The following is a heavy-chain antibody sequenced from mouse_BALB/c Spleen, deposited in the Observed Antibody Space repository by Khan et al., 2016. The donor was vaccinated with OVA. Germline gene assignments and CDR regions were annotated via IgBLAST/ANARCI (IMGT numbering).Heavy chain of an antibody. D-gene: IGHD1-2*01. CDR2: ISYSGST. Sequence: EVQLQEPGPGLVKPSQSLSLTCTVTGYSITSGYGWNWIRQFPGNKLEWMGYISYSGSTNYNPSLKSRISITRYTYKNQFFLQLNSVTTEDTATYYCARTARIKYWGQGTTLTVSS. CDR1: GYSITSGYG. J-gene: IGHJ2*01. CDR3: ARTARIKY. V-gene: IGHV3-2*02.